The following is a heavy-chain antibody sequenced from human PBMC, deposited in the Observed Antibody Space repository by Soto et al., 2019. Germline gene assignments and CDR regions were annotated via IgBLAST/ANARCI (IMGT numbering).Heavy chain of an antibody. V-gene: IGHV5-51*01. CDR1: GYVFASNW. J-gene: IGHJ4*02. CDR3: ERLLDSCGDPHHFDS. D-gene: IGHD2-21*01. Sequence: GESLKISCKASGYVFASNWIGWVRQMSGKGLEWMGIIYPGDSETRYGPSFQGRVTISADRSLNTVYLQWTSLKVSDTSMYYCERLLDSCGDPHHFDSWGQGTMVTVYS. CDR2: IYPGDSET.